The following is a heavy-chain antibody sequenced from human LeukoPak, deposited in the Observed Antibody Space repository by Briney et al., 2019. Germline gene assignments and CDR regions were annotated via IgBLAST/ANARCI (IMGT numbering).Heavy chain of an antibody. CDR1: GFTFSSYA. CDR2: ISYDGSNK. Sequence: PGGSLGLSCAASGFTFSSYAMHWVRQAPGKGLEWVALISYDGSNKYYADSVKGRFTISRDNSKNTLYLQMNSLRAEDTAVYYCVRDRGYTYGENYFDYWGQGTLVTVSS. V-gene: IGHV3-30-3*01. D-gene: IGHD5-18*01. J-gene: IGHJ4*02. CDR3: VRDRGYTYGENYFDY.